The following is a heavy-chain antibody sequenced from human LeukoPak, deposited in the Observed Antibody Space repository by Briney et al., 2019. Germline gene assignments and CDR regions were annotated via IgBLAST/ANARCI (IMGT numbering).Heavy chain of an antibody. Sequence: PSETLSLTCTVSGGPISSYYWSWIRQPPGKGLEWIGYIYYSGSTNYNPSLKSRVTISVDTSKNQFSLKLSSVTAADTAVYYCASGYSYGPPNGYWGQGTLVTVSS. CDR2: IYYSGST. J-gene: IGHJ4*02. CDR3: ASGYSYGPPNGY. V-gene: IGHV4-59*01. D-gene: IGHD5-18*01. CDR1: GGPISSYY.